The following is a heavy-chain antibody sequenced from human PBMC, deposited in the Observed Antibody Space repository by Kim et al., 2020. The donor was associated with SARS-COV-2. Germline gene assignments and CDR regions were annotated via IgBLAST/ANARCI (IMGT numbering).Heavy chain of an antibody. D-gene: IGHD6-19*01. V-gene: IGHV3-7*03. J-gene: IGHJ6*02. Sequence: GGSLRLSCAASGFTFSSYWMSWVRQAPGKGLEWVANIKQDGSEKYYVDSVKGRFTISRDNAKNSLYLQMNSLRAEDTAVYYCARDDSSGWGENGMDVWGQGTTVTVSS. CDR1: GFTFSSYW. CDR3: ARDDSSGWGENGMDV. CDR2: IKQDGSEK.